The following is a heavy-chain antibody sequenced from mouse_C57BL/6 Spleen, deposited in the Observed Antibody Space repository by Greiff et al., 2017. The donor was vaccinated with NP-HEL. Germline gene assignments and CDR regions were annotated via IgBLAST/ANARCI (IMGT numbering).Heavy chain of an antibody. CDR2: ISYDGSN. CDR1: GYSITSGYY. J-gene: IGHJ2*01. V-gene: IGHV3-6*01. CDR3: ARDIGGY. D-gene: IGHD3-1*01. Sequence: DVQLQESGPGLVKPSQSLSLTCSVTGYSITSGYYWNWIRQFPGNKLEWMGYISYDGSNNYNPSLKNRISITRDTSKNQFFLKLNSVTTEDTATYYCARDIGGYWGQGTTLTVSS.